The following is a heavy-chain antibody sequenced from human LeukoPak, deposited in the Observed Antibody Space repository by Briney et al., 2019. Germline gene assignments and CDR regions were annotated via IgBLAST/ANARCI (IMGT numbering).Heavy chain of an antibody. Sequence: SETLPLTCTVSGGSIRITSYYWGWIRQSPGREPEWIGSIYFSGRTHYNPSLESRVTISVDTSNNQFSLRLNSVTAVDTAVYYCARGGSYWDSWGQGTLVTVSS. V-gene: IGHV4-39*07. J-gene: IGHJ4*02. D-gene: IGHD3-10*01. CDR1: GGSIRITSYY. CDR3: ARGGSYWDS. CDR2: IYFSGRT.